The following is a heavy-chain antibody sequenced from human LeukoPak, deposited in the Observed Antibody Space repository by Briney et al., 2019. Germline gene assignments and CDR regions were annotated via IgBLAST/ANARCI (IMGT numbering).Heavy chain of an antibody. CDR2: ISSSSSIK. CDR3: ASDPKGSDYEFDY. D-gene: IGHD5-12*01. CDR1: GFTFSTYA. V-gene: IGHV3-48*04. Sequence: GGSLRLSCAASGFTFSTYAMNWVRQAPGKGLEWVSFISSSSSIKHYADSVKGRFTISRDNARNSLFLQMNSLRAEDTAVYYCASDPKGSDYEFDYWGQGTLVTISS. J-gene: IGHJ4*02.